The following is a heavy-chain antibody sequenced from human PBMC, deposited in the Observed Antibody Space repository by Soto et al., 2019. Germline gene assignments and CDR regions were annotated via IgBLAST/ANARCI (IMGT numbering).Heavy chain of an antibody. CDR3: AKEKDRAYNFDSSGYRHYFGMDV. Sequence: QVQLVESGGGVVQPGRSLRLSCAASGFIFSSYGMHWVRQAPGKGLEWVTLISYDGSKKYYANSVKGRFIISRDNSKNTLYLQMNSLRAEDTAVYYCAKEKDRAYNFDSSGYRHYFGMDVWGQGTTVTVSS. D-gene: IGHD3-22*01. CDR1: GFIFSSYG. J-gene: IGHJ6*02. CDR2: ISYDGSKK. V-gene: IGHV3-30*18.